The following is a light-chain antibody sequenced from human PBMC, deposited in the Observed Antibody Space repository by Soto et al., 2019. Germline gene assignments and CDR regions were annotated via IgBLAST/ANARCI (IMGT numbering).Light chain of an antibody. Sequence: EVVLTQSPGTLSLSPGERATLSCRASQSVRSSYLAWYQQKPGQAPRLLISGASSRATGIPDRFSGSGSGKDFTLTISRLEPEDSAVYYCQQCVTSPWTFGQGTKVEIK. J-gene: IGKJ1*01. V-gene: IGKV3-20*01. CDR1: QSVRSSY. CDR3: QQCVTSPWT. CDR2: GAS.